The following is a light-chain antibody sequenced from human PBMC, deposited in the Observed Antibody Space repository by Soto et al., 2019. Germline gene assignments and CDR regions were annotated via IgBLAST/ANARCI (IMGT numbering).Light chain of an antibody. Sequence: QSALTQPASVSGSPGQSITISCTGTSSDVGNYNLVSWYQQHPGKAPKLMIYEASKRPSGVSNRFSGSKSGNTASLTISGLQAEDEADYYCCSYAGSSTFAVFGGGTKVTVL. J-gene: IGLJ2*01. CDR1: SSDVGNYNL. CDR3: CSYAGSSTFAV. CDR2: EAS. V-gene: IGLV2-23*02.